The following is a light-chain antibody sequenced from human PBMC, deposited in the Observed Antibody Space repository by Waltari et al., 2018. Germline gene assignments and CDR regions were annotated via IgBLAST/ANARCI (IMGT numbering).Light chain of an antibody. CDR2: GAS. V-gene: IGKV3-20*01. CDR3: QHYLRLPAT. Sequence: EIVLTQSPGTLSLSPGERATLSCRASQSVTRTLAWYQQKPCQAPRLLIYGASNRATGIPDRFSGSGSGTDFSLTISRLEPEDFAVYYCQHYLRLPATFGQGTKVEIK. J-gene: IGKJ1*01. CDR1: QSVTRT.